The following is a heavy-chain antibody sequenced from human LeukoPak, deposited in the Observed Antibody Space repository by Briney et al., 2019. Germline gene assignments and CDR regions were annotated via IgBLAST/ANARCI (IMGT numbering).Heavy chain of an antibody. CDR2: INAGNGNT. V-gene: IGHV1-3*01. CDR1: GYTFTSYA. Sequence: ASVTVSCKASGYTFTSYAMHWVRQAPGQRLEWMGWINAGNGNTKYSQTFQGRVTITRDTSASTAYMELSSLRSEDTAVYYCARGDHPKRGLVATTHPLGYWGQGTLVTVSS. J-gene: IGHJ4*02. CDR3: ARGDHPKRGLVATTHPLGY. D-gene: IGHD5-12*01.